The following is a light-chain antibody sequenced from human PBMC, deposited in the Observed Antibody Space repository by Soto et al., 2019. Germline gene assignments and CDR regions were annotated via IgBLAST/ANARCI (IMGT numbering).Light chain of an antibody. CDR3: VSYATSTTLYV. V-gene: IGLV2-14*01. Sequence: QSALTQPASVSGSPGQSITISCTATSSDVGSFNYVSWYQHHPGKAPKLMIYEVTSRPSGVSNRFSGSKSGNTAPLTISGLQAEDEADYYCVSYATSTTLYVFGSGTKSPS. CDR1: SSDVGSFNY. CDR2: EVT. J-gene: IGLJ1*01.